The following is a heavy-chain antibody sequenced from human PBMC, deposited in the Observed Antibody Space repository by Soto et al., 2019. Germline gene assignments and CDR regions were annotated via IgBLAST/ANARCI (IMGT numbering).Heavy chain of an antibody. CDR1: GFTFSNYA. CDR2: ISNSFSDGNT. Sequence: EVQLLESGGGLVHPGGSLRLSCAASGFTFSNYAMNWVRQAPGKGLEWVSDISNSFSDGNTHYADSVKGRFTISRDNDKNTVFLEMNSLRAEDTAVYYCAKVFSPEGGNYFDYWGQGTLVTVSS. J-gene: IGHJ4*02. CDR3: AKVFSPEGGNYFDY. V-gene: IGHV3-23*01.